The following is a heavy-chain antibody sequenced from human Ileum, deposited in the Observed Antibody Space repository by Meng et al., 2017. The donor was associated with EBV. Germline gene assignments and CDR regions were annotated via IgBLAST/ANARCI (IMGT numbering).Heavy chain of an antibody. CDR2: ISSAGSYI. Sequence: EVQLVESGGGLVKPGGSLRLSCVVSGFIYTSYNMNWVRQAPGKGLEWVSSISSAGSYIDYADSVKGRFTISRDNAENLLYLQMNSLRADDTAVYYCARDGLMGDPFDYWGQVTLVTVSS. CDR1: GFIYTSYN. D-gene: IGHD2-21*02. V-gene: IGHV3-21*01. CDR3: ARDGLMGDPFDY. J-gene: IGHJ4*02.